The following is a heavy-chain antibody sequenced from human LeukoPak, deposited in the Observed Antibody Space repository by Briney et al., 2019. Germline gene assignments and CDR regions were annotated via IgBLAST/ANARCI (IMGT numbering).Heavy chain of an antibody. D-gene: IGHD3-16*01. CDR3: AKLSRLRGAGYFDD. CDR1: GFTFSIYA. CDR2: TSGGGGRT. J-gene: IGHJ4*02. Sequence: PGGSLRLSCAASGFTFSIYAMSWVRQAPEKGLECVSCTSGGGGRTYYADSVKGRFTISRDNSKNTLYLQMNSLRVEDTAVYFCAKLSRLRGAGYFDDWGQGTLITVSS. V-gene: IGHV3-23*01.